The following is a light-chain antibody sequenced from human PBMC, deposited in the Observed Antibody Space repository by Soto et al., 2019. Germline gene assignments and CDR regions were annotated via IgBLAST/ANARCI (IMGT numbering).Light chain of an antibody. CDR2: GAS. V-gene: IGKV3-20*01. CDR3: QQYGTSPPVT. J-gene: IGKJ5*01. CDR1: QTISNNY. Sequence: VLTQSPGTLSLSPGERATLSCRSSQTISNNYLAWYRQKPGQAHRRLIYGASTRPIGIPDRFSGSGSGTDFTLTISRLEPEDFAVYYCQQYGTSPPVTFGQGTRLEIK.